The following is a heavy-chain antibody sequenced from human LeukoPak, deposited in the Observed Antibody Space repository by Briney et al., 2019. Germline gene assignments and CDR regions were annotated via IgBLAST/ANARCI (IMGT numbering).Heavy chain of an antibody. V-gene: IGHV3-7*01. CDR3: ARPSVLGPNTDY. D-gene: IGHD4/OR15-4a*01. CDR2: IEQDGSEK. CDR1: GFTFSYHW. J-gene: IGHJ4*02. Sequence: GGSLRLSCAASGFTFSYHWMTWVRQAPGKGLEWVASIEQDGSEKFYVDSVKGRFTISRDNAKNSLFLQMNSLRADDTAVYYCARPSVLGPNTDYWGQGTLLTVSS.